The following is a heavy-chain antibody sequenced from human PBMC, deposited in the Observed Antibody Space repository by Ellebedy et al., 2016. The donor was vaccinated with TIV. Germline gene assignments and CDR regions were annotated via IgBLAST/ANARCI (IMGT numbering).Heavy chain of an antibody. CDR2: IIPIFGTA. CDR1: GYTFTTYY. Sequence: ASVKVSCKASGYTFTTYYIHWVRQAPGQGLEWMGGIIPIFGTANYAQKFQGRVTITADESTSTAYMELSSLRSEDTAVYYCARGDGSYYYYYGMDVWGQGTTVTVSS. CDR3: ARGDGSYYYYYGMDV. J-gene: IGHJ6*02. V-gene: IGHV1-69*13.